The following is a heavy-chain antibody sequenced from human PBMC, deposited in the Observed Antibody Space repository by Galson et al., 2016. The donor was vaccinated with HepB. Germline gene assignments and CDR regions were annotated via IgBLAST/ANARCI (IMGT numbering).Heavy chain of an antibody. Sequence: SLRLSCAASGFTFSWFGMHWVRQAPGKGLEWVAAISYDGVAVILYDASDKYYAASVKGRFTISRDKSQNTLCLQMNSLRPEDTAAYHCARSRIPGYCAAAVCHSFDYWGQGTLVTVSS. CDR2: ILYDASDK. V-gene: IGHV3-30*03. CDR1: GFTFSWFG. D-gene: IGHD2-8*02. J-gene: IGHJ4*02. CDR3: ARSRIPGYCAAAVCHSFDY.